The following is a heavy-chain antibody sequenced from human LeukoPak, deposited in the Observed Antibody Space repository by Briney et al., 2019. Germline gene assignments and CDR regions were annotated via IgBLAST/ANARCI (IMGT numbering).Heavy chain of an antibody. Sequence: ASVKVSCKGAGGTVSSYAISWVRLAPGQGLEWMGWISAYNGNTNYAQKLQGRVTMTTDTSTSTAYMELRSLRSDDAAAYYCAISFRLNIDYAFGSGYGWEQYYYYGMDVWGQGTTVTVSS. V-gene: IGHV1-18*01. CDR1: GGTVSSYA. CDR3: AISFRLNIDYAFGSGYGWEQYYYYGMDV. CDR2: ISAYNGNT. D-gene: IGHD3-3*01. J-gene: IGHJ6*02.